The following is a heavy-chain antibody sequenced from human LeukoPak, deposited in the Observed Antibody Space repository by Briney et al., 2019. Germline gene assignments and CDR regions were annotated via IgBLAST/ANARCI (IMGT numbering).Heavy chain of an antibody. D-gene: IGHD3-10*01. CDR2: IYYSGST. CDR3: ARPNWAHYGSGSYLL. V-gene: IGHV4-59*12. Sequence: SETLSLTCTVSGGPISSYYWSWIRQPPGKGLEWIGYIYYSGSTNYNPSLKSRVTISVDTSKNQFSLKLSSVTAADTAVYYCARPNWAHYGSGSYLLWGQGTLVTVSP. J-gene: IGHJ4*02. CDR1: GGPISSYY.